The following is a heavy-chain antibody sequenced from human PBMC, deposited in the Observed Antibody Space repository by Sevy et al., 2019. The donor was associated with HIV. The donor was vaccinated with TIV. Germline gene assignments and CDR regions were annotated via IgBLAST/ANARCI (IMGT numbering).Heavy chain of an antibody. CDR1: GFTFSTYG. Sequence: GGSLRLSCAASGFTFSTYGMHWVRQAPGKGLEWVAIIWYEGSNKNYADSVKGRFTISRDNSKNTLYLQMNSLRAEDTAVYYCAREGIAVAGIVDYFDYWGQGTLVTVSS. CDR3: AREGIAVAGIVDYFDY. J-gene: IGHJ4*02. D-gene: IGHD6-19*01. CDR2: IWYEGSNK. V-gene: IGHV3-33*01.